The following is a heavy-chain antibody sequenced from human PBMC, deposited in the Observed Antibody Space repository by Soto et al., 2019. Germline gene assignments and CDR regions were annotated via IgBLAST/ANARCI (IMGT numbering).Heavy chain of an antibody. D-gene: IGHD4-17*01. Sequence: QVQLVQSGSEVKKPGTSVKVSCKAFGATFHSYAISWVRQAPGQGLEWMGGIIPIFGTAYYAQKFQGRVTITADESTTTAYMELSSLTSEYTAVYYCARDRVPRDYGDSEAWGQGTLVTVSS. V-gene: IGHV1-69*12. CDR2: IIPIFGTA. CDR1: GATFHSYA. J-gene: IGHJ5*02. CDR3: ARDRVPRDYGDSEA.